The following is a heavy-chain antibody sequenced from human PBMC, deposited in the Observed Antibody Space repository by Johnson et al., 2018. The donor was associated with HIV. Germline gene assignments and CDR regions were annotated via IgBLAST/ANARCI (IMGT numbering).Heavy chain of an antibody. CDR1: GFTFDDYG. D-gene: IGHD1-14*01. CDR2: IKQDGSEK. Sequence: VQLVESGGGLVQPGRSLRLSCAASGFTFDDYGMSWVRQAPGKGLEWVANIKQDGSEKYYVDSVKGRFTISRDNAKNSLYLQMNSLRAEDTAVYYCARDPHRKRALGGEGVSFDIWDQGTMVTVSS. CDR3: ARDPHRKRALGGEGVSFDI. J-gene: IGHJ3*02. V-gene: IGHV3-7*01.